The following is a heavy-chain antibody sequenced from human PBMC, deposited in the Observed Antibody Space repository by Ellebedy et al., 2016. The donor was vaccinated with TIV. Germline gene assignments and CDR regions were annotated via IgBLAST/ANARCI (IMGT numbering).Heavy chain of an antibody. CDR3: VSSDSMDAFDL. J-gene: IGHJ3*01. CDR1: GGSLSDNY. D-gene: IGHD2-21*01. CDR2: LYYTGST. V-gene: IGHV4-59*01. Sequence: SETLSLTCAVSGGSLSDNYWTWIRQPPGKGLEWIGYLYYTGSTNYNPSLKSRVTISVNTPRNPFPLKLSSVTAADTAVYYCVSSDSMDAFDLWGQGTMVTVSS.